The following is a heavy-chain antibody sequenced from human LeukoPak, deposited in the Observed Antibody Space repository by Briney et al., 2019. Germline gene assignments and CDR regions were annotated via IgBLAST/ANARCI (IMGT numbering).Heavy chain of an antibody. D-gene: IGHD3-3*01. CDR1: GYTFTSYY. J-gene: IGHJ5*02. CDR3: ARDASDYDFWSSLNWFDP. Sequence: ASVKVSCKASGYTFTSYYMHWVRQAPGQGLEWMGIINPSGGSTSYAQKFQGRVAMTRDTSTSTVYMELSSLRSEDTAVYYCARDASDYDFWSSLNWFDPWGQGTLVTVSS. V-gene: IGHV1-46*01. CDR2: INPSGGST.